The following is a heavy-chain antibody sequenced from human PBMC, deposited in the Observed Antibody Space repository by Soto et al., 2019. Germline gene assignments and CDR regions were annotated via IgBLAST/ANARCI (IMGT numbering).Heavy chain of an antibody. V-gene: IGHV3-21*01. Sequence: GGSLISCAASGFTFSSYSMNWVRQAPGKGLEWVSSISSSSSYIYYADSVKGRFTISRDNAKNSLYLQMNSLRAEDTAVYYCARVGTSGSSSYYFDYWGQGTLVTVSS. J-gene: IGHJ4*02. D-gene: IGHD6-6*01. CDR2: ISSSSSYI. CDR1: GFTFSSYS. CDR3: ARVGTSGSSSYYFDY.